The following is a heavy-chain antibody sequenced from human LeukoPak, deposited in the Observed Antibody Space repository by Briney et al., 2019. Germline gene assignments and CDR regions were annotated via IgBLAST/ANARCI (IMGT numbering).Heavy chain of an antibody. J-gene: IGHJ4*02. CDR3: ARHRPGDGHNYSFDS. V-gene: IGHV4-59*08. D-gene: IGHD1-1*01. CDR1: GGSISSYY. Sequence: SETLSLTCTVSGGSISSYYWSWIRQPPGKGLEWIGYISYSGSTNYNPSLKSRVTISVDTSKNQFSLKLNSVTAADTAVYYCARHRPGDGHNYSFDSWGQGTLVTVSS. CDR2: ISYSGST.